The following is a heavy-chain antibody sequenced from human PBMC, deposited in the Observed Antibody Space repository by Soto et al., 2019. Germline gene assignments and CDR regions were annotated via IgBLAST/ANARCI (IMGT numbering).Heavy chain of an antibody. CDR3: AHSRGTGGDYYCYGMDV. CDR1: GFSLSTSGVG. V-gene: IGHV2-5*02. D-gene: IGHD3-16*01. J-gene: IGHJ6*02. CDR2: IYWDDDK. Sequence: QITLKESGPPLVKPTQTLTLTCTFSGFSLSTSGVGVGWIRQPPGKALEWLALIYWDDDKRYSPALKSRLTITKDTPKNQVVLTRTNMDPVDTATYYCAHSRGTGGDYYCYGMDVWGQGTTVTVSS.